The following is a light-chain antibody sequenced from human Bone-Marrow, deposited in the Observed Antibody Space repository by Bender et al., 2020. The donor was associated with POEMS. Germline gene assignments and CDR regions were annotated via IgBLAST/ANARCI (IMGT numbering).Light chain of an antibody. Sequence: QSALTQPASVSGSPGQSITISCSASNSDFGGYNLISWYQQHPGKAPKLIIYEATKRPSGVSHRFSGSKSGNTASLTVSGLQAEDEADYYCCSYVGSTTFLYVFGTGTKVTVL. CDR3: CSYVGSTTFLYV. V-gene: IGLV2-23*02. CDR1: NSDFGGYNL. CDR2: EAT. J-gene: IGLJ1*01.